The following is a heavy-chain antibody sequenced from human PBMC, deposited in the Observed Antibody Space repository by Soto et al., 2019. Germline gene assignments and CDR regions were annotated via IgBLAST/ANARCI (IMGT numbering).Heavy chain of an antibody. CDR2: ISSSSSTI. J-gene: IGHJ5*01. V-gene: IGHV3-48*01. CDR3: ARSKLLQLWEVSLFPLDF. D-gene: IGHD3-16*02. CDR1: GFTFSSYS. Sequence: PGGSLRLSCAASGFTFSSYSMNWVRQAPXKGLEWVSYISSSSSTIYYADSVKGRFTISRDNAKNSLYLQMNSLRAEDTAVYYCARSKLLQLWEVSLFPLDFRGKGTLV.